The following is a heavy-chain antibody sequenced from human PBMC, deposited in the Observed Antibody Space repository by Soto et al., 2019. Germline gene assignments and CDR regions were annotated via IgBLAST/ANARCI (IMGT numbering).Heavy chain of an antibody. J-gene: IGHJ4*02. CDR2: VYWDDDK. V-gene: IGHV2-5*02. CDR3: AQLASYRSGSYTF. CDR1: GFSLSTSGVG. Sequence: QITLKESGPTLVKPTQTLMLTCTFSGFSLSTSGVGVGWIRQPPGKALEWLAPVYWDDDKRYSPSLESRLTXTXGXXTDQVDRTLTDMDPVDTATYYCAQLASYRSGSYTFWGQGNLVAV. D-gene: IGHD3-10*01.